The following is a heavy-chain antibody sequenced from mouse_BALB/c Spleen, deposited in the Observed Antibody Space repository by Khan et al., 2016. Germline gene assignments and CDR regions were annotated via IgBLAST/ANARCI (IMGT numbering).Heavy chain of an antibody. Sequence: QIPLVQSGPELKKPGETVRISCKASEYTFTNYGMNWVKQAPGKGLKWMGWINTYTGEPTYADDFKGRFAFSLETSASTAYLQINNLKNEDTATYFCARPDYGSSRGFAYWGQGTLVTVSA. J-gene: IGHJ3*01. CDR1: EYTFTNYG. CDR3: ARPDYGSSRGFAY. CDR2: INTYTGEP. D-gene: IGHD1-1*01. V-gene: IGHV9-3-1*01.